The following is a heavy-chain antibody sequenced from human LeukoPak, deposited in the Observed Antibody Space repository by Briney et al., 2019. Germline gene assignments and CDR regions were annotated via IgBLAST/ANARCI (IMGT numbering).Heavy chain of an antibody. CDR3: ASRTYYYDSSGYPY. CDR1: GFTFSNYA. J-gene: IGHJ4*02. Sequence: PGGSLRLSCAAFGFTFSNYAMSWVRQAPGKGLEWVSGISGSGGSTFYADSVKGRFTISRDYSKNTLYLHMNSLRAEDMAVYYCASRTYYYDSSGYPYWGQGTLVTVSS. V-gene: IGHV3-23*01. D-gene: IGHD3-22*01. CDR2: ISGSGGST.